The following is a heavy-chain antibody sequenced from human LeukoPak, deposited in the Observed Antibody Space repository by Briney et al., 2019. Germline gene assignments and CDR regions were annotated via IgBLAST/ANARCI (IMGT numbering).Heavy chain of an antibody. CDR1: GGSISSYY. J-gene: IGHJ5*02. CDR3: ARLHSSSWYWFDP. D-gene: IGHD6-13*01. Sequence: SGTLSLTCTVSGGSISSYYWSWIRQPPGKGLEWIGYIYTSGSTNYNPSLKSRVTISVDTSKNQFSLKLSSVTAADTAVYYCARLHSSSWYWFDPWGQGTLVTVSS. CDR2: IYTSGST. V-gene: IGHV4-4*09.